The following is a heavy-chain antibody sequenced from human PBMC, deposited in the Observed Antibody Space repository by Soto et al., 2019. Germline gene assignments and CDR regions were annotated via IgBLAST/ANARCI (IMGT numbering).Heavy chain of an antibody. CDR3: AREVLIDLNYFDY. D-gene: IGHD2-21*01. V-gene: IGHV1-46*01. CDR2: INPSGGTT. CDR1: GYTFTNYH. Sequence: GASVKVSCKASGYTFTNYHIHWVRQAPEDGLEWMGRINPSGGTTIYAQKFHGRVTMTRDTSTSTVYMELSSLRSEDTAVYYCAREVLIDLNYFDYSGQGALVTVSS. J-gene: IGHJ4*02.